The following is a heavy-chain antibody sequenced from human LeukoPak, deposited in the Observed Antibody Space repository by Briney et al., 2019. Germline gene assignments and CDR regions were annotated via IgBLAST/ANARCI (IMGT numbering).Heavy chain of an antibody. D-gene: IGHD3-10*02. J-gene: IGHJ4*02. Sequence: SETLSLTCTVSGGSISSSTCYWGWIRQPPGKGLEWIGTICYSGSTYYNPSLKSRVTISVDASKNQFSLKLSSVTAADTAVYYCARVFRPYYFDYWGQGTLVTVSS. CDR1: GGSISSSTCY. V-gene: IGHV4-39*07. CDR2: ICYSGST. CDR3: ARVFRPYYFDY.